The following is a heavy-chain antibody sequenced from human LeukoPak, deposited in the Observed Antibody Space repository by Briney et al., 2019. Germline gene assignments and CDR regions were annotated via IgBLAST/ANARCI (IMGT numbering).Heavy chain of an antibody. J-gene: IGHJ4*02. V-gene: IGHV3-7*01. CDR1: GFTFSSYW. CDR2: VDQDGSEK. Sequence: PGGPLRLSCAASGFTFSSYWMSWVRQVPGKGLEWVANVDQDGSEKYYVDSVKGRFTISRDNAKNSLYLQMNSLRAEDTAVYYCARDRGYFYWGQGTLVTVSS. CDR3: ARDRGYFY. D-gene: IGHD5-18*01.